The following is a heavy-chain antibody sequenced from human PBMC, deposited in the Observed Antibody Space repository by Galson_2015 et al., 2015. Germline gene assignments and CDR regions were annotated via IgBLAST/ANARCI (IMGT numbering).Heavy chain of an antibody. CDR2: ISSSSSYI. Sequence: SLRLSCAASGFTFSSYSMNWVRQAPGKGLEWVSSISSSSSYIYYADSVKGRFTISRDNAKNSLYLQMNSLRAEDTAVYYWAREVDRLRFLEWLPYSDAFDIWGQGTMVTVSS. CDR3: AREVDRLRFLEWLPYSDAFDI. CDR1: GFTFSSYS. D-gene: IGHD3-3*01. J-gene: IGHJ3*02. V-gene: IGHV3-21*01.